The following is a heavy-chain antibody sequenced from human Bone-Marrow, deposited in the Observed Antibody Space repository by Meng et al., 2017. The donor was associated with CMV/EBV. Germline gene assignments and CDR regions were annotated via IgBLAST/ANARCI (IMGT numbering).Heavy chain of an antibody. J-gene: IGHJ6*02. CDR3: ARELKFLEGYYYYLMDV. V-gene: IGHV3-21*01. Sequence: GESLKISCAASGFTFSSYSMNWVRQAPGKGLEWVSSISSNSSNKYYADSVKGRFTISRDNAKNSLNLQMNSLRAEDTAVYYCARELKFLEGYYYYLMDVWGQGTTVTVSS. CDR1: GFTFSSYS. CDR2: ISSNSSNK. D-gene: IGHD3-3*01.